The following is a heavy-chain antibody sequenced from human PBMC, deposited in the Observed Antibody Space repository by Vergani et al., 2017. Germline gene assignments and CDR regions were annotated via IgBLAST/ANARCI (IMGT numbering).Heavy chain of an antibody. Sequence: QVQLQESGPGLVKASQTLSLTCSVSGAYVGSGGYYWSWIRQPPGKGLEWIGYIYYSGSTNYNPSLKSRVTISVDTSKNQFSLKLSSVTAADTAVYYCARVGSTTTVVTPGGNYYYYGMDVWDQGTTVTFSS. J-gene: IGHJ6*02. D-gene: IGHD4-23*01. CDR2: IYYSGST. V-gene: IGHV4-61*08. CDR1: GAYVGSGGYY. CDR3: ARVGSTTTVVTPGGNYYYYGMDV.